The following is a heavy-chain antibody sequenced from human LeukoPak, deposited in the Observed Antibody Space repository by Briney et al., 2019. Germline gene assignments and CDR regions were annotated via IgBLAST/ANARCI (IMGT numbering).Heavy chain of an antibody. V-gene: IGHV4-34*08. D-gene: IGHD3-10*01. CDR2: INHSGST. CDR1: GGTFSGYY. CDR3: MVRGVMDGLDY. J-gene: IGHJ4*02. Sequence: PSETLSLTCAASGGTFSGYYWSWIRQPPGKGLEWIGEINHSGSTNYNPSLKSRVTMSVDTSNNQFSLKVNSVTAADTAVYYCMVRGVMDGLDYWGQGTLVTVSS.